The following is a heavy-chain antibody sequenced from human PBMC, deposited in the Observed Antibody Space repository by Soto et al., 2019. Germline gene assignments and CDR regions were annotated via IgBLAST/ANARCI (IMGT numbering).Heavy chain of an antibody. J-gene: IGHJ6*02. D-gene: IGHD2-15*01. Sequence: QVQLVQSGAEVKKPGSSVKVSCKASGGTFSSYAISWVRQAPGQGLEWMGGIIPIFGTANYAQKFQCRVTINADESTSTAYMEMSSLRSEDTAVYYCARGDLGYCSGGSCYYYYGMDVWGQGTTVTVSS. CDR1: GGTFSSYA. V-gene: IGHV1-69*01. CDR3: ARGDLGYCSGGSCYYYYGMDV. CDR2: IIPIFGTA.